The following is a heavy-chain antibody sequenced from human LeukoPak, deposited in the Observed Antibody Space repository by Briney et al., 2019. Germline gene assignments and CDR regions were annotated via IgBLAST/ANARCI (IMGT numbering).Heavy chain of an antibody. J-gene: IGHJ5*02. Sequence: SVKVSCKASGGTFSSYAISWVRQAPGQGLEWMGGIIPIFGTANYAQKLQGRVTMTTDTSTSTAYMELRSLRSDDTAVYYCARERANWFDPWGQGTLVTVSS. CDR2: IIPIFGTA. V-gene: IGHV1-69*05. CDR3: ARERANWFDP. CDR1: GGTFSSYA.